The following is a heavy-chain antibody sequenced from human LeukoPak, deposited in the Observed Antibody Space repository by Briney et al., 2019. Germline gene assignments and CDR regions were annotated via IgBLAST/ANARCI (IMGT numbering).Heavy chain of an antibody. CDR2: MNPNSGNT. CDR1: GYTFTNYD. D-gene: IGHD3-22*01. CDR3: ARDFYYDSSLDY. Sequence: ASVKVSCKASGYTFTNYDINWVRQATGQGLEWMGWMNPNSGNTGFVQKFQGRAILTRDTSINTAYMELSSLRSDDTAVYYCARDFYYDSSLDYWGQGTLVTVSS. V-gene: IGHV1-8*02. J-gene: IGHJ4*02.